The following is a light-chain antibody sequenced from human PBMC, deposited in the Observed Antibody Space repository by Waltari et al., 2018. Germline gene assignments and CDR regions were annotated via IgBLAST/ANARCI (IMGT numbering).Light chain of an antibody. CDR2: DVS. Sequence: QSALTQPASVSGSPGQSITISCTGTSSDVGGYSFVSWYQQNPGKAPKLMIYDVSKRPSGISNRFSGSKSGNTASLTISGLQTEDEADYFCSTYTTGSALLFGGGTRLTVL. CDR3: STYTTGSALL. J-gene: IGLJ3*02. V-gene: IGLV2-14*03. CDR1: SSDVGGYSF.